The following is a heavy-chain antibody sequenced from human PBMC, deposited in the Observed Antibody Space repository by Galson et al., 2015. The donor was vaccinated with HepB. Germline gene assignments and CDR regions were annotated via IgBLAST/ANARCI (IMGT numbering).Heavy chain of an antibody. Sequence: SLRLSCAASGFTFSSYAMHWVRQAPGKGLEWVAVISYDGSNKYYADSVKGRFTISRDNSKNTLYLQMNSLRAEDTAAYYCARDFSSWSRDVWGQGTMVTVSS. CDR2: ISYDGSNK. D-gene: IGHD6-13*01. CDR1: GFTFSSYA. J-gene: IGHJ3*01. V-gene: IGHV3-30*04. CDR3: ARDFSSWSRDV.